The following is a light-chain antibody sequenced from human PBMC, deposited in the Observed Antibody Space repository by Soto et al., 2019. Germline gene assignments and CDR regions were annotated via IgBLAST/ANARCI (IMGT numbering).Light chain of an antibody. Sequence: EIVLTQSPATLSLSPGERATLSYRASQSVSSYLAWYQQKPCQAPRLLIYDASNRATGTPARFSGSVSGTDFTLTISSLEPEDFAVYYCQQRSNWPRTFGQGTKVEIK. CDR2: DAS. V-gene: IGKV3-11*01. CDR1: QSVSSY. J-gene: IGKJ1*01. CDR3: QQRSNWPRT.